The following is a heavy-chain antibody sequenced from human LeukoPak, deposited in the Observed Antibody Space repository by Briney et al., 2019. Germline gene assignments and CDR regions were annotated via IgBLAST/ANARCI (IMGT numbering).Heavy chain of an antibody. Sequence: VASVKVSCKASGYTFTGYYMHWVRQAPGQGLEWMGWMNPNSGNTGYAQKFQGRVTMTRNTSISTAYMELSSLRSEDTAVYYCASMKERVAGDGMDVWGQGTTVTVSS. CDR1: GYTFTGYY. CDR2: MNPNSGNT. J-gene: IGHJ6*02. D-gene: IGHD6-19*01. CDR3: ASMKERVAGDGMDV. V-gene: IGHV1-8*02.